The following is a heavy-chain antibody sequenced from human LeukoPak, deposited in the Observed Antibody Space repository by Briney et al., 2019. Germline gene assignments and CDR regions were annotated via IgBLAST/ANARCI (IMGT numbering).Heavy chain of an antibody. CDR1: GGTFSSYA. J-gene: IGHJ4*02. CDR3: AAGGLYDLLPY. Sequence: ASVKVSCKASGGTFSSYAISWVRQAPGQGLEWMGGIIPIFGTANYAQKFQGRVTITTAESTSTAYMELSSLRSEDTAVYYCAAGGLYDLLPYWGQETLVTVSS. V-gene: IGHV1-69*05. D-gene: IGHD3-3*01. CDR2: IIPIFGTA.